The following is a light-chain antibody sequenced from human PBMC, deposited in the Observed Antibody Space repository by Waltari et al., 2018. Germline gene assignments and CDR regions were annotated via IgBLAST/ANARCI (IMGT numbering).Light chain of an antibody. CDR3: SSYADNTWI. CDR2: EVT. CDR1: SSDVGAYNY. V-gene: IGLV2-8*01. J-gene: IGLJ2*01. Sequence: SALTQPPSPSGSPGQSVTTSCTGTSSDVGAYNYVSWYQQHPGKAPKRMIYEVTKRPSGVPDRFSGSKSGNTASLTVSGLQAEDEADYYCSSYADNTWIFGGGTKLTVL.